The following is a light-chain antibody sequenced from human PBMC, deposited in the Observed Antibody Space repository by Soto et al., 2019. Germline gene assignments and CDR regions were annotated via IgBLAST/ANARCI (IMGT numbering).Light chain of an antibody. CDR1: SSDVGAYNY. Sequence: QSALTQPPSASGSPGQSVTISCTGTSSDVGAYNYVSWYQQHPGKAPQLMIYEVSKRPSGVPDRFSGSKSGNTASLTVYWLQAEYEADYYCSSYAGSNNWVFGGGTKVTVL. J-gene: IGLJ3*02. CDR3: SSYAGSNNWV. V-gene: IGLV2-8*01. CDR2: EVS.